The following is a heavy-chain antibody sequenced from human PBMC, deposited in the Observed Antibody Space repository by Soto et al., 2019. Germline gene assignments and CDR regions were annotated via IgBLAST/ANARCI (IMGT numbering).Heavy chain of an antibody. CDR2: VFRSGSI. CDR1: GGSMTTGSYF. CDR3: ARARNRYFDY. V-gene: IGHV4-61*01. Sequence: SETLSLTCNVSGGSMTTGSYFWSWIRQPPGKGLEWIGYVFRSGSINYSPSFKSRVTISIDTSKNQFSLMLKSVTAADTAVYFCARARNRYFDYWGQGALVTVSS. J-gene: IGHJ4*02. D-gene: IGHD1-1*01.